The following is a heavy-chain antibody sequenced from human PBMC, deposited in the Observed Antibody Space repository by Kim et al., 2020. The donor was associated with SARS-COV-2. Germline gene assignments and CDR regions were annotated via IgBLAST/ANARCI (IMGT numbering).Heavy chain of an antibody. Sequence: GGSLRLSCAASGFTFSSYGMHWVRQAPGKGLEWVAVIWYDGSNKYYADSVKGRFTISRDNSKNTLYLQMNSLRAEDTAVYYCAKDPYYYDSSGQVYYYYYGMDVWGQGTTVTVSS. CDR1: GFTFSSYG. V-gene: IGHV3-33*06. CDR3: AKDPYYYDSSGQVYYYYYGMDV. D-gene: IGHD3-22*01. J-gene: IGHJ6*02. CDR2: IWYDGSNK.